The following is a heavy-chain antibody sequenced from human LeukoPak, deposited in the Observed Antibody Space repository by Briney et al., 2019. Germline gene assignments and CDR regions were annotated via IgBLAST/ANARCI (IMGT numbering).Heavy chain of an antibody. V-gene: IGHV1-2*04. CDR3: ARGEGYGGIYGMDV. J-gene: IGHJ6*02. Sequence: ASVKVSCRASGYTFTGYYMHWVRQAPGQGLEWMGWINPNSGGTNYAQKFQGWVTMTRDTSISTAYMELSRLRSDDTAVYYCARGEGYGGIYGMDVWGQGTTVTVSS. CDR2: INPNSGGT. CDR1: GYTFTGYY. D-gene: IGHD4-23*01.